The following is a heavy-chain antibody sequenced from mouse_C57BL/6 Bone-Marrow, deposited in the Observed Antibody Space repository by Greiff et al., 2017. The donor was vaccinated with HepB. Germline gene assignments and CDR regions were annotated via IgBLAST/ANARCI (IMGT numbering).Heavy chain of an antibody. CDR3: ARKYYYAMDY. CDR2: IDPSDSYT. J-gene: IGHJ4*01. CDR1: GYTFTSYW. V-gene: IGHV1-59*01. Sequence: QVQLQQPGAELVRPGTSVKLSCKASGYTFTSYWMHWVKQRPGQGLEWIGVIDPSDSYTNYNQKFKGKATLTVDTSSSPAYMQLSSLTSEDSAVYYCARKYYYAMDYWGQGTSVTVSS.